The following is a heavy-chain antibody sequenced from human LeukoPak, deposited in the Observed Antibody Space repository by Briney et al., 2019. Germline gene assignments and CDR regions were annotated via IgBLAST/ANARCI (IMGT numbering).Heavy chain of an antibody. CDR2: IYSGGST. V-gene: IGHV3-66*01. D-gene: IGHD3-9*01. CDR1: GFTVSSDY. J-gene: IGHJ4*02. CDR3: ATTPIYDILTSD. Sequence: PGGSLRLSWAASGFTVSSDYMSWVRQAPGKGLEWVSVIYSGGSTYYADSVKGRFTISRDNSKNTLYLQMNSLRAEDTAVYYCATTPIYDILTSDWGQGTLVTVSS.